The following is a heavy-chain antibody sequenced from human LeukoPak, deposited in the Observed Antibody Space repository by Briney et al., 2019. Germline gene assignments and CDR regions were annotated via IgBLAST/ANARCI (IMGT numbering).Heavy chain of an antibody. D-gene: IGHD6-6*01. V-gene: IGHV3-23*01. Sequence: GGSLRLSCAASGFTFSSYAMSWVRQAPGKGLEWVSAISGSGGSTYYADSVKGRFTITRDNSKNTLYLQMNSLRAEDTAVYYCAKAPRIAARNSYFDYWGQGTLVTVSS. CDR2: ISGSGGST. CDR3: AKAPRIAARNSYFDY. J-gene: IGHJ4*02. CDR1: GFTFSSYA.